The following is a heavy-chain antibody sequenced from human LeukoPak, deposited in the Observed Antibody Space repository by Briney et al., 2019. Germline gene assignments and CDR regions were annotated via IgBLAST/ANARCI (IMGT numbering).Heavy chain of an antibody. V-gene: IGHV1-8*01. D-gene: IGHD4-23*01. CDR1: GYTFTSYD. J-gene: IGHJ4*02. CDR2: MNPNSGNT. CDR3: ARGWLAETTVVTPYNY. Sequence: ASVKVSCKASGYTFTSYDINWVRQATGQGLEWMGWMNPNSGNTGYAQKFQGRVTMTRNTSMSTAYMELSSLRSEDTAVYYCARGWLAETTVVTPYNYWGQGTLVTVSS.